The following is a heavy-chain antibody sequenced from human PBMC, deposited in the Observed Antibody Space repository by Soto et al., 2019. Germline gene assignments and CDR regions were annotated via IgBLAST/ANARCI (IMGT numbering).Heavy chain of an antibody. Sequence: QVQLVQSGAEVKKPGSSVKVSCKASGGTFSTHAIIWVRQAPGHGLEWMGGIIPISGTTYYTQKFQGRVTIPAEEPTSTAFMELRSLKSDDTAVFYWARGYCSGGNCYSGMDVWGQGTMVNVSS. D-gene: IGHD2-15*01. V-gene: IGHV1-69*01. CDR2: IIPISGTT. CDR3: ARGYCSGGNCYSGMDV. J-gene: IGHJ6*02. CDR1: GGTFSTHA.